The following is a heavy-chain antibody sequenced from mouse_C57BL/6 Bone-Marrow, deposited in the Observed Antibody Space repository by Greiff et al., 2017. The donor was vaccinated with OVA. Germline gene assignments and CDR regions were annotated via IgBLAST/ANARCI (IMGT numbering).Heavy chain of an antibody. CDR2: ISDGGSYT. J-gene: IGHJ3*01. CDR1: GFTFSSYA. D-gene: IGHD1-1*01. CDR3: ARDAGSSYGFAY. V-gene: IGHV5-4*01. Sequence: EVQGVESGGGLVKPGGSLKLSCAASGFTFSSYAMSWVRQTPEKRLEWVATISDGGSYTYYPDNVKGRFTISRDNAKNNLYLQMSHLKSEDTAMYYCARDAGSSYGFAYWGQGTLVTVSA.